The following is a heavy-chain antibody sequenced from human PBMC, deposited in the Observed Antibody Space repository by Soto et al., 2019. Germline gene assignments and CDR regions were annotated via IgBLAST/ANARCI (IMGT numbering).Heavy chain of an antibody. V-gene: IGHV1-69*01. CDR2: IIPIFGTA. CDR3: ARDHTAYCGGDCYSSFDY. CDR1: GFTFSSYA. J-gene: IGHJ4*02. D-gene: IGHD2-21*02. Sequence: VQLVESGGGLVKPGGSLRLSCAASGFTFSSYAISWVRQAPGQGLEWMGGIIPIFGTANYAQKFQGRVTITADESTSTAYMELSSLRSEDTAVYYCARDHTAYCGGDCYSSFDYWGQGTLVTVSS.